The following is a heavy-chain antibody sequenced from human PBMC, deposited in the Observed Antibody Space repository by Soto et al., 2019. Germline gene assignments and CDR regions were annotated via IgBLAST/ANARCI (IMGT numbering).Heavy chain of an antibody. CDR1: GFTFSSYE. CDR2: ISSSGSTI. D-gene: IGHD5-18*01. CDR3: ARDRVVQLWLQAAAYDYYGMDV. V-gene: IGHV3-48*03. J-gene: IGHJ6*02. Sequence: GGSLRLSCAASGFTFSSYEMNWVRQAPGKGLEWVSYISSSGSTIYYADSVKGRFTISRDNAKNSLYLQMNSLRAEDTAVYYCARDRVVQLWLQAAAYDYYGMDVWGQGTTVTVSS.